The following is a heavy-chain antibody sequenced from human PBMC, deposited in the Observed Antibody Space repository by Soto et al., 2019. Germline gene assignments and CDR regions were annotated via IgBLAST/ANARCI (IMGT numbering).Heavy chain of an antibody. CDR3: ARAGTSGYYYGWFDP. V-gene: IGHV4-59*01. CDR1: GASIFSNF. Sequence: SETLSLTCTVSGASIFSNFLSWFRQPPGKGLEWIGYIFHSGSTNYNPSLKSRVTISVDTSKNQFSLKLRSVTAADTAVYYCARAGTSGYYYGWFDPWGQGVPVTVSS. J-gene: IGHJ5*02. D-gene: IGHD3-22*01. CDR2: IFHSGST.